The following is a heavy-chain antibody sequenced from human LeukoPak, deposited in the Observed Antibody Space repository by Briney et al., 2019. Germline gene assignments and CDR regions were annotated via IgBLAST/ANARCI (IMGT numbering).Heavy chain of an antibody. CDR3: ARERKTRGFDY. CDR1: GFTVSSNY. V-gene: IGHV3-53*01. CDR2: IYSGGST. Sequence: GSLRLSCAASGFTVSSNYMSWVRQAPGKGLEWVSAIYSGGSTYYADSVKGRFTISRDNSKNTLYLQMNSLRAEDTAVYYCARERKTRGFDYWGQGTLVTVSS. D-gene: IGHD3-10*01. J-gene: IGHJ4*02.